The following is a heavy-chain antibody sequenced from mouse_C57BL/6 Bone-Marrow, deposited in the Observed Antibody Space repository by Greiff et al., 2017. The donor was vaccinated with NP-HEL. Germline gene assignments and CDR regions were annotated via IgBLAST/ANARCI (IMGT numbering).Heavy chain of an antibody. J-gene: IGHJ2*01. CDR2: IYPRSGNT. Sequence: VQLQESGAELARPGASVKLSCKASGYTFTSYGISWVKQRTGQGLEWIGEIYPRSGNTYYNEKFKGKATLTADKSSSTADMELRSLTSEDSAVYFCARLGYYYGSSYDYCDYWGQGTTLTVSS. D-gene: IGHD1-1*01. V-gene: IGHV1-81*01. CDR1: GYTFTSYG. CDR3: ARLGYYYGSSYDYCDY.